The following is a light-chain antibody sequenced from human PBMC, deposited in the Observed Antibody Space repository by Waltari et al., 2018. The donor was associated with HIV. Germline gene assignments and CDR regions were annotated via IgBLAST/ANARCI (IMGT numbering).Light chain of an antibody. V-gene: IGLV1-44*01. CDR3: SAWDDNVNAL. J-gene: IGLJ2*01. CDR1: RSNIGSNN. Sequence: QSVLRQPPSASGTPGPRVTISCSGSRSNIGSNNVNWYQQLPGTAPKLLIYSNNRRPSGVPDRFSGSKSGTSASLAISGLQSEDEADYYCSAWDDNVNALFGGGTKLTVL. CDR2: SNN.